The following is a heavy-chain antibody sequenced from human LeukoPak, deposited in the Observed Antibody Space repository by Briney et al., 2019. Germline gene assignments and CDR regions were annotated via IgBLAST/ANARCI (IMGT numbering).Heavy chain of an antibody. D-gene: IGHD2-2*01. J-gene: IGHJ4*02. V-gene: IGHV3-23*01. CDR2: ISGSGGST. CDR3: AKDISGYCSSTSCSI. CDR1: RYTFSSYA. Sequence: GSLRLSCAASRYTFSSYAMSWVPPAPGKGLERVSAISGSGGSTYYADSVKGRFTISRDNSKNTLYLQMNSLRAEDTAVYYCAKDISGYCSSTSCSIWGQGTLVTVSS.